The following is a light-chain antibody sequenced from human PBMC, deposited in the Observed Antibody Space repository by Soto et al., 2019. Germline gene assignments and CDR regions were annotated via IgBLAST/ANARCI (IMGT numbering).Light chain of an antibody. CDR1: SSDVGGYNY. J-gene: IGLJ2*01. V-gene: IGLV2-14*01. Sequence: QSALTQPASVSGSPGQSITISCTGTSSDVGGYNYVSWYQQHPGKAPNLMIYDFSNRPSGVSNRFSGSKSGNTASLTISGLQAEDEADYYCSSYTSSSTPVFGGGTKVTVL. CDR2: DFS. CDR3: SSYTSSSTPV.